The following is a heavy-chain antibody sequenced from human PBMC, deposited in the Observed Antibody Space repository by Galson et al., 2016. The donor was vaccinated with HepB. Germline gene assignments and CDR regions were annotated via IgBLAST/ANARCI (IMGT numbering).Heavy chain of an antibody. V-gene: IGHV3-33*01. CDR2: ISYDGSNQ. D-gene: IGHD1-26*01. Sequence: SLRLSCAASGFTFNIYAMHWVRQAPGKGLEWVALISYDGSNQYYVDSVKGRFTVSRQNFNNIMYLQMNALRAEDTAVYFCARDQYGADALDIWGQGTMVTVSS. CDR1: GFTFNIYA. J-gene: IGHJ3*02. CDR3: ARDQYGADALDI.